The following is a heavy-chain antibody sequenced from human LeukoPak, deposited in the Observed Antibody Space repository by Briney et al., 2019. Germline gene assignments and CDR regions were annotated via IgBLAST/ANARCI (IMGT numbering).Heavy chain of an antibody. CDR3: ARHRPRHGDTADY. Sequence: ASVKVSYKASGYIFISYAMHWVRQAPGQRLEWMGWINAGNGNTKYSQKFQGRVTITRDTSASTVYMELSSLRSEDTAVYYCARHRPRHGDTADYWGQGTLVTVSS. CDR2: INAGNGNT. D-gene: IGHD5-18*01. CDR1: GYIFISYA. V-gene: IGHV1-3*01. J-gene: IGHJ4*02.